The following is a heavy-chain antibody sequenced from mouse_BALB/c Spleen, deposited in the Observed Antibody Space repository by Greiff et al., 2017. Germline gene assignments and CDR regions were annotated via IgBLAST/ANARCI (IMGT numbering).Heavy chain of an antibody. Sequence: QVQLKESGPGLVQPSQSLSITCTVSGFSLTSYGVHWVRQSPGKGLEWLGVIWSGGSTDYNAAFISRLSISKDNSKSQVFFKMNSLQANDTAIYYCARNGGWLLNYYAMDYWGQGTSVTVSS. V-gene: IGHV2-2*02. CDR1: GFSLTSYG. CDR3: ARNGGWLLNYYAMDY. J-gene: IGHJ4*01. D-gene: IGHD2-3*01. CDR2: IWSGGST.